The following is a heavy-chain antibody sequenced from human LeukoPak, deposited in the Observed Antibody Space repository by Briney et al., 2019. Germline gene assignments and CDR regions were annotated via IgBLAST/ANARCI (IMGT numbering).Heavy chain of an antibody. CDR2: INNSGST. V-gene: IGHV4-34*01. CDR3: ARGSRKAARFDP. D-gene: IGHD6-6*01. CDR1: GGSFSGYY. Sequence: SETLSLTCAVYGGSFSGYYWSWIRQPPGKGLEWIGEINNSGSTNYNPSLKSRVTISVDTSKNQFSLKLSSVTAADTAVYYCARGSRKAARFDPWGQGTLVTVSS. J-gene: IGHJ5*02.